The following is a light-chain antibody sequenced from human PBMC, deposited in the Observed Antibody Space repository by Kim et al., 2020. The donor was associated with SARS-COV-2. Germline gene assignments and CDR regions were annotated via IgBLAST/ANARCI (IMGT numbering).Light chain of an antibody. CDR1: NIGSKS. J-gene: IGLJ3*02. Sequence: PGKTARITCGGNNIGSKSVHRYQQRPGQAPVLVIYYDSDRPSGIPERFSGSNSGNTATLTISRVEAGDEADYYCQVWDSSSDHPGVFGGGTQLTVL. CDR2: YDS. V-gene: IGLV3-21*04. CDR3: QVWDSSSDHPGV.